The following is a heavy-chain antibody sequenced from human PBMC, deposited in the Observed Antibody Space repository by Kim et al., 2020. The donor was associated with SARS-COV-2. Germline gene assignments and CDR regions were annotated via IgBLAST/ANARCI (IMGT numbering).Heavy chain of an antibody. CDR2: INHSGST. J-gene: IGHJ4*02. V-gene: IGHV4-34*01. D-gene: IGHD3-9*01. Sequence: SQTLSLTCAVYGGSFSGYYWSWIRQPPGKGLEWIGEINHSGSTNYNPSLKSRVTISVDTSKNQFSLKLSSVTAADTAVYYCASRSLRYFDWLSGFDYWGQGTLVTVSS. CDR1: GGSFSGYY. CDR3: ASRSLRYFDWLSGFDY.